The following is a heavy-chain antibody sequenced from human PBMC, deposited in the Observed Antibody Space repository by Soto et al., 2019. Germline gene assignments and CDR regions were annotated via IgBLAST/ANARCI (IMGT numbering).Heavy chain of an antibody. CDR3: ARDEGYSYGYVIDY. CDR1: GFTFSSYA. V-gene: IGHV3-30-3*01. Sequence: QVQLVESGGGVVQPGRSLRLSCAASGFTFSSYAMHWVRQAPGKGLEWVAVISYDGSNKYYADSVKGRFTISRDNSKNTLYLQMNSLRAEDTALYYCARDEGYSYGYVIDYWGQGTLVTVSS. CDR2: ISYDGSNK. D-gene: IGHD5-18*01. J-gene: IGHJ4*02.